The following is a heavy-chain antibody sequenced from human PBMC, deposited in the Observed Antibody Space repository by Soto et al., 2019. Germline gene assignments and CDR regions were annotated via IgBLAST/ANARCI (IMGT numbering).Heavy chain of an antibody. CDR3: ARDRLGATGDY. D-gene: IGHD1-26*01. V-gene: IGHV1-18*01. Sequence: ASVKVSCKASGYTFTSYGISWVRQAPGQGLEWMGWISAYNANTNYAQKLQGRVTMTTDTSTSTSYMELRSLRSDDTAVYFCARDRLGATGDYLGQRILVTVSS. CDR1: GYTFTSYG. J-gene: IGHJ4*02. CDR2: ISAYNANT.